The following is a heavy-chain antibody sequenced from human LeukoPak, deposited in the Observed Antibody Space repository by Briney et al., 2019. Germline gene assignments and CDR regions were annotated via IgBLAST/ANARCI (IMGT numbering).Heavy chain of an antibody. CDR1: GGSISSSSYY. CDR3: ARQYGSGSYYPPLDC. CDR2: IYYSGST. D-gene: IGHD3-10*01. Sequence: PSETLSLTCTVSGGSISSSSYYWGWIRQPPGKGLEWIGSIYYSGSTYYNPSLKSRVTISVDTSKNQFSLKLSSVTAADTAVYYCARQYGSGSYYPPLDCWGQGTLVTVSS. V-gene: IGHV4-39*01. J-gene: IGHJ4*02.